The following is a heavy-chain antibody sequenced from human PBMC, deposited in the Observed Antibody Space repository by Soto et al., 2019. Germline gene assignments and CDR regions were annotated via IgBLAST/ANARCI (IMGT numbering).Heavy chain of an antibody. CDR2: IIPIFGTA. Sequence: QVQLVQSGAEVKKPGSSVKVSCKASGGTFSSYAISWVRRAPGQGLEWMGGIIPIFGTANYAQKFQGRVTITTDESTSTPYMELSSLRAEDTAVYYCARDPTVGSGWPSLDYWGQGTLVTVSS. J-gene: IGHJ4*02. D-gene: IGHD6-19*01. CDR3: ARDPTVGSGWPSLDY. V-gene: IGHV1-69*01. CDR1: GGTFSSYA.